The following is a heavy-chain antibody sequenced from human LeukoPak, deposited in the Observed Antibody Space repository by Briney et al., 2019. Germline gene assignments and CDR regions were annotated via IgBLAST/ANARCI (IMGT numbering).Heavy chain of an antibody. Sequence: ASVKVSCKASGYTFTSYYMHWVRQAPGQGLEWMGIINPSGGSTSYAQKFQGRVTMTRDTSTSTVYMELSSLRSEDTAVYYCARGYCSGGSCLYYYYYMDVWGKGTTVTISS. V-gene: IGHV1-46*01. J-gene: IGHJ6*03. D-gene: IGHD2-15*01. CDR1: GYTFTSYY. CDR3: ARGYCSGGSCLYYYYYMDV. CDR2: INPSGGST.